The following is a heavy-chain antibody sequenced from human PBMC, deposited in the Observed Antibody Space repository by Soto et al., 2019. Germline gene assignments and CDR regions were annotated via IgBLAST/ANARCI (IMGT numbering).Heavy chain of an antibody. V-gene: IGHV3-23*01. CDR2: IGPSGNT. J-gene: IGHJ6*02. Sequence: GGSLRLSCAASGFTFSNSGMRWVRQAPGQGLEWVSSIGPSGNTYYSDAVKGRFTISRDISKNTLFLQMDSLRAEDTATYYCAKLLHNSYYNVMDVWGQGTTVT. CDR3: AKLLHNSYYNVMDV. D-gene: IGHD4-4*01. CDR1: GFTFSNSG.